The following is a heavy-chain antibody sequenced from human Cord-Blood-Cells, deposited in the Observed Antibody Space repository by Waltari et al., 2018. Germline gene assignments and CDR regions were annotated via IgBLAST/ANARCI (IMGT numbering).Heavy chain of an antibody. CDR3: AREVGIAQLVDY. V-gene: IGHV1-2*02. J-gene: IGHJ4*02. CDR1: GYPFTGYY. D-gene: IGHD6-6*01. Sequence: QVQLVQSGAEVKKPGASVKVPCKASGYPFTGYYMHWVRQAPGHGLEWMGWINPNSGGTNYAQKFQGRVTMTRDTSISTAYMELSRLRSDDTAVYYCAREVGIAQLVDYWGQGTLVTVSS. CDR2: INPNSGGT.